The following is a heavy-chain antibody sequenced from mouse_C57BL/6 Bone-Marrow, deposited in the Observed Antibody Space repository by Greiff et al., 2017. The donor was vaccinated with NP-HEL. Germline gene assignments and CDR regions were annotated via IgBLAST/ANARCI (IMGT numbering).Heavy chain of an antibody. V-gene: IGHV14-4*01. Sequence: VQLKESGAELVRPGASVKLSCTASGFNITDDYMHWVKQRPEQGLEWIGWIDPENGDTEYDSKFQGKATLTADTSSNTAYLQLSSLTSEDTSVYYCTTCDYDGGWFAYWGQGTLVTVSA. CDR2: IDPENGDT. D-gene: IGHD2-4*01. J-gene: IGHJ3*01. CDR1: GFNITDDY. CDR3: TTCDYDGGWFAY.